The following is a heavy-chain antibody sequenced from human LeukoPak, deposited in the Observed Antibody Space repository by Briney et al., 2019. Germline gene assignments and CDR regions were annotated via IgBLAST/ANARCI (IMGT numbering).Heavy chain of an antibody. V-gene: IGHV3-21*01. CDR2: ISSSSSYI. J-gene: IGHJ4*02. Sequence: PGGSLRLSCAASGFTFSSYSMNWVRQAPGKGLEWVSSISSSSSYIYYADSVKGRFTISRDNSKNTLYLQMNSLRAEDTAVYYCATGGVAALSGPTLPDYWGQGTLVTVSS. D-gene: IGHD3-16*01. CDR1: GFTFSSYS. CDR3: ATGGVAALSGPTLPDY.